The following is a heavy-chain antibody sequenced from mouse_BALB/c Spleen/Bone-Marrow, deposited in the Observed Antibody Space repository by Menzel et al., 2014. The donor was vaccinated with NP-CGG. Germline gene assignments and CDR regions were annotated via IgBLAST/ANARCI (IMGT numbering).Heavy chain of an antibody. CDR2: IDPSDSYT. J-gene: IGHJ4*01. Sequence: QVQLQQSGAELVKPGASVKLSCKASGYTFTSYWMHWVKQRPGQGLEWIGEIDPSDSYTNYNQKFKGKATLTVDKSSSTAYMQLSRLTSEDSAVYYCASRVLYAMDYWGQGTSVTVSS. CDR1: GYTFTSYW. V-gene: IGHV1-69*02. CDR3: ASRVLYAMDY.